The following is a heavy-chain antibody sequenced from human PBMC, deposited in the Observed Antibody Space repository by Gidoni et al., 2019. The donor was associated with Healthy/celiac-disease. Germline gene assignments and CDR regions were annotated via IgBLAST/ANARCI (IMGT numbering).Heavy chain of an antibody. D-gene: IGHD3-10*01. V-gene: IGHV4-39*01. J-gene: IGHJ4*02. Sequence: PSLKSRVTISVDTSKNQFSLKLSSVTAADTAVYYCARTVYYYGSGSYSIDYWGQGTLVTVSS. CDR3: ARTVYYYGSGSYSIDY.